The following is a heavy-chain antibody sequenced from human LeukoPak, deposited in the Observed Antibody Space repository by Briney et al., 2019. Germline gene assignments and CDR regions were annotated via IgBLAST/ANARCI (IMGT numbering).Heavy chain of an antibody. V-gene: IGHV4-39*07. Sequence: SETLSLTCTVSGGSISSSSYYWGWIRQPPGKGLEWIGSISYTGSAYYNPSLKSRVTISVDTSKNQFSLKLSSVTAADTAVYYCARDSYYYDSSGYSAFDIWGQGTMVTVSS. CDR2: ISYTGSA. D-gene: IGHD3-22*01. CDR1: GGSISSSSYY. J-gene: IGHJ3*02. CDR3: ARDSYYYDSSGYSAFDI.